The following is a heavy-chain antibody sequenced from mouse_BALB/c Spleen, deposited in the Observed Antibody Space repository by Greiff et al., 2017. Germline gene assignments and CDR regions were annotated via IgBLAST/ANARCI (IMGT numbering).Heavy chain of an antibody. D-gene: IGHD2-3*01. CDR2: ISNGGST. CDR3: ARSDGSLWFAY. V-gene: IGHV5-4*02. J-gene: IGHJ3*01. Sequence: EVQLVESGGGLVKPGGSLKLSCAASGFTFSDYYMYWVRQTPEKRLEWVATISNGGSTYYPDSVKGRFTISRDNAKNTLYLQMSSLKSEDTAMYYCARSDGSLWFAYWGQGTLVTVSA. CDR1: GFTFSDYY.